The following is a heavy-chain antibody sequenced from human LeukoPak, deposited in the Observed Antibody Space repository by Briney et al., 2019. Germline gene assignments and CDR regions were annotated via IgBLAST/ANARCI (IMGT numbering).Heavy chain of an antibody. V-gene: IGHV3-53*04. J-gene: IGHJ6*02. CDR1: GFTVSSNY. Sequence: GGSLRLSCAASGFTVSSNYMSWVRQAPGKGLVWVSVIYSGGSTYYADSVKGRFTISRHNSKNTLYLQMNSLRAEDTAVYYCARDGKQSQNYYGSGSYYYYGMDVWGQGTTVTVSS. CDR2: IYSGGST. CDR3: ARDGKQSQNYYGSGSYYYYGMDV. D-gene: IGHD3-10*01.